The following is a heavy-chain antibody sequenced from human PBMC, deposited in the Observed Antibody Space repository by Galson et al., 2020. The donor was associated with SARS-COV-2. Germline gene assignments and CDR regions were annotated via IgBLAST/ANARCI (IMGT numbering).Heavy chain of an antibody. Sequence: ASVKVSCKAYGYTFINYGYSWVRQAPGQGLEWMGWISGYRGETRYAEKFQGRVTMNLDSSTSTAYMELRGLRPEDTAVYYCAREELITAAIPFDYWGQGTPVTVSS. CDR3: AREELITAAIPFDY. CDR2: ISGYRGET. V-gene: IGHV1-18*04. D-gene: IGHD2-2*01. CDR1: GYTFINYG. J-gene: IGHJ4*02.